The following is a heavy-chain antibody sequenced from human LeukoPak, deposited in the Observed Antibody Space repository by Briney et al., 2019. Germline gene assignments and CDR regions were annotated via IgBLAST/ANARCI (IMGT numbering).Heavy chain of an antibody. CDR3: ARDLLADFYTKDSYFYIDA. CDR1: GGTFRNYV. D-gene: IGHD2/OR15-2a*01. CDR2: IIPIFGTA. V-gene: IGHV1-69*13. J-gene: IGHJ6*03. Sequence: SVKVSCKASGGTFRNYVINWVRQAPGQGLEWMGGIIPIFGTANYTQKFQGRITITADEYTSTTHMELSSLKSEDTAVYYCARDLLADFYTKDSYFYIDAWGKGTTVTVSS.